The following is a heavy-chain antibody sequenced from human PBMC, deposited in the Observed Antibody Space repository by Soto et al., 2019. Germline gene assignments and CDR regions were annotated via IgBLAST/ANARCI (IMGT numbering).Heavy chain of an antibody. D-gene: IGHD2-15*01. V-gene: IGHV3-23*01. J-gene: IGHJ4*02. Sequence: GSLRLSCAASGFTFRSHGLTWVRQAPGKGLEWVSVSSATGAGTYYADSVKGRFTISRDNSKSIAYLQMNSLKTEDTAVYYCTRGDMALNDYWGQGTLVTVSS. CDR2: SSATGAGT. CDR1: GFTFRSHG. CDR3: TRGDMALNDY.